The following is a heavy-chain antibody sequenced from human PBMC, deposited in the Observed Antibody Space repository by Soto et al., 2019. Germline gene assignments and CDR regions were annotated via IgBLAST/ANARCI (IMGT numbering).Heavy chain of an antibody. CDR1: GFTFSSYA. V-gene: IGHV3-23*01. Sequence: GGSLRLSCAASGFTFSSYAMSWVRQAPGKGLEWVSAISGDGGKTTYADSVKGRFTISRNNAKNTVYLQMNSLRGEDKAVYYCATVATNSYNWLDPWGQGTLVTVSS. CDR3: ATVATNSYNWLDP. D-gene: IGHD5-12*01. J-gene: IGHJ5*02. CDR2: ISGDGGKT.